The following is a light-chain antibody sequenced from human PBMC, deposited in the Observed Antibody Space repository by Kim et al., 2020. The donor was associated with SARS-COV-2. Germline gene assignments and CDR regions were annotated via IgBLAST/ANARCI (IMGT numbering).Light chain of an antibody. CDR2: DTS. CDR1: HDISNY. V-gene: IGKV1-33*01. Sequence: DLQMTQSPSSLSASVGDRVTITCQASHDISNYLNWYQQRPGKAPKLVIYDTSSLETGVPSRFSGSGSGTDFTLTISSLQPEDIATYYCQQFNTLPLTFGGGTKVDIK. CDR3: QQFNTLPLT. J-gene: IGKJ4*01.